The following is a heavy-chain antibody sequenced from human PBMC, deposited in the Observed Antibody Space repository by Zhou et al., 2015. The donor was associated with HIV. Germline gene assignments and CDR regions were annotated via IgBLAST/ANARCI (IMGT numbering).Heavy chain of an antibody. V-gene: IGHV1-69*02. D-gene: IGHD6-19*01. J-gene: IGHJ4*02. Sequence: QVQLVQSGAEMKKPGSSVKVSCEASRGTLHSHIIVWVRQAPGQGLEWMGRLIPILHMAEYSQRFQGRVTFTADKSTSTAYMELSSLRSEDTAVYYCASLGRQKTGYSSGWLDYWGQGTLVTVSS. CDR2: LIPILHMA. CDR1: RGTLHSHI. CDR3: ASLGRQKTGYSSGWLDY.